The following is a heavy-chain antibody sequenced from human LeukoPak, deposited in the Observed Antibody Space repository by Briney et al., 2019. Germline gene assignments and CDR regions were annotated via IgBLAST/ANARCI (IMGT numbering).Heavy chain of an antibody. Sequence: SETLSLTCSVSGDSINSGSYYWSWIRQPAGKGLEWIGRVHSTGRTNYNPPLKSRVTISVDMSKNQFSLKLTSVTAADAAVYYCVRDGLQILHSNRFDTWGLGSLVTVSS. V-gene: IGHV4-61*02. CDR2: VHSTGRT. D-gene: IGHD2-21*02. J-gene: IGHJ5*02. CDR1: GDSINSGSYY. CDR3: VRDGLQILHSNRFDT.